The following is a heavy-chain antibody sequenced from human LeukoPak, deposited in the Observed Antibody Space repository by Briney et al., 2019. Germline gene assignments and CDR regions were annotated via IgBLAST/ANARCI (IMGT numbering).Heavy chain of an antibody. J-gene: IGHJ4*02. V-gene: IGHV3-23*01. CDR1: GFTFSSYA. Sequence: PGGSLRLSCAASGFTFSSYAMSWVRQAPGKGLEGISCISAGGSRTSYAGSVTGRFTISRDDSKNTLYLQMNSLGAEDTAVYYCAKVTDYYMDYWGQGTPVTVSS. CDR3: AKVTDYYMDY. CDR2: ISAGGSRT. D-gene: IGHD1-26*01.